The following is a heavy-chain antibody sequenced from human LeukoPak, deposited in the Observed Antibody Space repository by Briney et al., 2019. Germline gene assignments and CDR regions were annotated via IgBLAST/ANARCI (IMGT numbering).Heavy chain of an antibody. CDR2: ASYRGST. Sequence: SETLSLTCSVSDGSMSRYNWSWIRQPPGKGLEWIGYASYRGSTKYNPSLESRVTISVDTSKKQFSLNLSSVTAADTALYYCARGGWFGEPAYYYYMDVWGKGTTVTISS. J-gene: IGHJ6*03. D-gene: IGHD3-10*01. V-gene: IGHV4-59*01. CDR1: DGSMSRYN. CDR3: ARGGWFGEPAYYYYMDV.